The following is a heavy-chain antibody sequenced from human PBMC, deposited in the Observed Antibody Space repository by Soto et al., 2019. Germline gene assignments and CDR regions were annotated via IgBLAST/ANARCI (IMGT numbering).Heavy chain of an antibody. CDR2: ISADGGGT. J-gene: IGHJ4*02. D-gene: IGHD4-17*01. CDR3: ANRGLDTPGKYFGY. CDR1: GFTFSSFA. V-gene: IGHV3-23*01. Sequence: GGSLRLSCAASGFTFSSFAISWVRQAPGKGLKWVSTISADGGGTYHADSVKGRFTISRDHSKKTLYLQMDSLRAEDTAIYYCANRGLDTPGKYFGYWGQGTLVTVSS.